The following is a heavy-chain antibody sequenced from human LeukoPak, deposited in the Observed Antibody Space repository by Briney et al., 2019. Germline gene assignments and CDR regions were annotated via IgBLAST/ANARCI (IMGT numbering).Heavy chain of an antibody. J-gene: IGHJ4*02. V-gene: IGHV3-7*03. CDR3: ARFGQLATGTDY. Sequence: GGSLRLSCAASGFIFSSYWMSWVRQAPGKGLEWVANIKHDGNEKYYVDSVKGRFTISRDNAKNSLYLQMNSLRADDTAVYYCARFGQLATGTDYWGQGTLVTVSS. D-gene: IGHD6-6*01. CDR2: IKHDGNEK. CDR1: GFIFSSYW.